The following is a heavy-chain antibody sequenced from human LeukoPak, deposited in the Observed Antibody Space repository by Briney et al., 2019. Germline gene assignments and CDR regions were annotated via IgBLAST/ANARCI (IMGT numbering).Heavy chain of an antibody. CDR2: ISSSSTI. Sequence: AGGSLRLSCAASGFTFSGYSMNWVRQAPGKGLEWVSYISSSSTIYYADSVKGRFTISRDNAKNSLYLQMNSLRAEDTAVYYCARDDGSSWYNFDYWGQGTLVTVSS. CDR3: ARDDGSSWYNFDY. J-gene: IGHJ4*02. CDR1: GFTFSGYS. V-gene: IGHV3-48*01. D-gene: IGHD6-13*01.